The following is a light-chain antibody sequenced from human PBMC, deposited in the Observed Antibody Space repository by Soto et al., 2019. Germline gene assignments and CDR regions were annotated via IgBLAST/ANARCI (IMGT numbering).Light chain of an antibody. J-gene: IGKJ5*01. CDR3: EQRSSWPPNT. CDR1: QNISSD. CDR2: DAS. Sequence: EIVLTQSPATLSLSPGESATLSCRASQNISSDLAWYQHKPGQAPRLLIYDASDRATGIPARFSGSGSGTVFTLTFSGLGPDDFAIYYCEQRSSWPPNTFGQGTRLEIK. V-gene: IGKV3-11*01.